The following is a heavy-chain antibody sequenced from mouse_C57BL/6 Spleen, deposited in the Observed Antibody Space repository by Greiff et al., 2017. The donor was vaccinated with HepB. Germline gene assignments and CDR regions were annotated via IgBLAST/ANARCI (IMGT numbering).Heavy chain of an antibody. V-gene: IGHV1-42*01. CDR2: INPSTGGT. Sequence: VQLQQSGPELVKPGASVKISCKASGYSFTGYYMNWVKQSPEKSLEWIGEINPSTGGTTYNQKFKAKATLTVDKSSSTAYMQLNSRTSEDSAGYYCATEGSSRYYYAMDYWGQGTSVTVSS. D-gene: IGHD1-1*01. CDR1: GYSFTGYY. J-gene: IGHJ4*01. CDR3: ATEGSSRYYYAMDY.